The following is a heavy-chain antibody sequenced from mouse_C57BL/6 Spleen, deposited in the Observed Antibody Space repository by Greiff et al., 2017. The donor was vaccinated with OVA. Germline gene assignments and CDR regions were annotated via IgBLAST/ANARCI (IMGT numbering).Heavy chain of an antibody. CDR3: ARGGYDGYYYAMDH. CDR1: GYTFTDYN. D-gene: IGHD2-2*01. CDR2: INPNNGGT. V-gene: IGHV1-22*01. J-gene: IGHJ4*01. Sequence: VQLQQSGPELVKPGASVKMSCKASGYTFTDYNMHWVKQSHGKSLEWIGYINPNNGGTSYNQKFKGKATLTVNKSSSTAYMELRSLTSEDSAVYYCARGGYDGYYYAMDHWGQGTSVTVSS.